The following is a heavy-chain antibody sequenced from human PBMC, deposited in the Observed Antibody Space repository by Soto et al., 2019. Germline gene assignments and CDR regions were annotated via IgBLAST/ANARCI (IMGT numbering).Heavy chain of an antibody. J-gene: IGHJ4*02. CDR2: IYHSGST. V-gene: IGHV4-4*02. CDR3: ARVSGYYGSGSYYKTLDY. D-gene: IGHD3-10*01. Sequence: SETLSLTCAVSSGSISSSNWWSWVRQPPGKGLEWIGEIYHSGSTNYNPSLKSRVTISVDKSKNQFSLKLSSVTAADTAVYYCARVSGYYGSGSYYKTLDYWGQGTLVTVSS. CDR1: SGSISSSNW.